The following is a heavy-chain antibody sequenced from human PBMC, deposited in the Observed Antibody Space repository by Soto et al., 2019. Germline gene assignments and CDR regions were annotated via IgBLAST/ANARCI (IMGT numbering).Heavy chain of an antibody. CDR3: ARLEIGVVTRYYYGMDV. CDR1: GGTFSSYA. J-gene: IGHJ6*02. D-gene: IGHD3-3*01. V-gene: IGHV1-69*13. Sequence: SVKVSCKASGGTFSSYAISWVRQAPGQGLEWMGGIIPIFGTANYAQKFQGRVTITADESTSTAYMELSSLRSEDTAVYYCARLEIGVVTRYYYGMDVWGQGTTVTVSS. CDR2: IIPIFGTA.